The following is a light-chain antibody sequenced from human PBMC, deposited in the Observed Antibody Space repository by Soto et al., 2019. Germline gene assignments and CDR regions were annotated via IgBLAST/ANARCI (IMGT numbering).Light chain of an antibody. CDR3: QQYYSTPFT. J-gene: IGKJ3*01. V-gene: IGKV4-1*01. Sequence: DIVMTQSPDSLAVSLGERATINSKSSQSVLYSSSNKNCLAWYQQKPGQPPKLLIYWASTRESGVPDRFSGSGSGTDFTLTISSLQAGDVAVYYCQQYYSTPFTFGPGTKVDIK. CDR1: QSVLYSSSNKNC. CDR2: WAS.